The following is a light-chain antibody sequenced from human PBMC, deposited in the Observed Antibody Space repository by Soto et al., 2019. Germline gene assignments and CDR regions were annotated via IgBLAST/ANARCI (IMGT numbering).Light chain of an antibody. CDR1: SSNIGSNT. Sequence: QPVLTQPLSASASPGQRVTISCSGGSSNIGSNTVAWYQHLPGTAPPRLIFTAGQRPSGVPGRFSGSKSGTSASLAISGLQSEDEADYYCISYIPSTTTHWVFGGGTKLTVL. CDR2: TAG. CDR3: ISYIPSTTTHWV. J-gene: IGLJ3*02. V-gene: IGLV1-44*01.